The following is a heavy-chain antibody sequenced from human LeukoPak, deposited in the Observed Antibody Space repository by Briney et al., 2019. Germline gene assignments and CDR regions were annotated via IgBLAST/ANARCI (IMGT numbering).Heavy chain of an antibody. CDR2: IYYSGST. J-gene: IGHJ4*02. D-gene: IGHD3-9*01. V-gene: IGHV4-59*01. CDR3: ASSHYDILTGYYRAFYY. Sequence: PSETLSLTCTVSGGSISSYYWSWIRQPPGKGLEWIGYIYYSGSTNYNPSLKSRVTISVDTSKNQFSLKLSSVTAADTAVYYCASSHYDILTGYYRAFYYWGQGTLVTVSS. CDR1: GGSISSYY.